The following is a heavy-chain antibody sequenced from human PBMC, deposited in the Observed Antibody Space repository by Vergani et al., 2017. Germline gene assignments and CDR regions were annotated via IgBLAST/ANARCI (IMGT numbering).Heavy chain of an antibody. CDR2: INAGNGNT. D-gene: IGHD2/OR15-2a*01. CDR3: ARESSTFDDYYYGMDV. J-gene: IGHJ6*02. CDR1: GYTFTSYA. Sequence: QVQLVQSGAEVKKPGASVKVSCKASGYTFTSYAMHWVRQAPGQRLEWMGWINAGNGNTKYSQTFQGRGTITRDTSASTAYMELSSLRSEDTAVYYCARESSTFDDYYYGMDVWGQGTTVTVSS. V-gene: IGHV1-3*01.